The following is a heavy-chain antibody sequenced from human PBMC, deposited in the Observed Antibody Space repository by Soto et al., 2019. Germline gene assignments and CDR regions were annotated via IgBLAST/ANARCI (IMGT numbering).Heavy chain of an antibody. CDR1: GGSISSYY. Sequence: QVXLQESGPGLVKPSETLSLSCTVSGGSISSYYWSWFRQSPGKRMEWIGYVHHSWGSSYNPSLQSRVAISLDTSKSQFSLKVTSVPATDTAVYYCARQGFGPLHGLVDVWGQGTTVTVSS. CDR3: ARQGFGPLHGLVDV. J-gene: IGHJ6*02. CDR2: VHHSWGS. V-gene: IGHV4-59*08. D-gene: IGHD3-10*01.